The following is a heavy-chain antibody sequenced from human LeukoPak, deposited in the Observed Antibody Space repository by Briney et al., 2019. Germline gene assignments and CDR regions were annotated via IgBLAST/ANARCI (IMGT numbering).Heavy chain of an antibody. Sequence: GGSLRLSCAASGFDFSSNWMHWVRHAPGQGLVWVSRIKGDGISTNYADSVKGRFTISRDIAKNTLYLQMNSLRAEDTGVYYCARERGRGRDSPWFDYWGQGTLVTVSS. V-gene: IGHV3-74*01. CDR2: IKGDGIST. CDR3: ARERGRGRDSPWFDY. CDR1: GFDFSSNW. D-gene: IGHD1-26*01. J-gene: IGHJ4*02.